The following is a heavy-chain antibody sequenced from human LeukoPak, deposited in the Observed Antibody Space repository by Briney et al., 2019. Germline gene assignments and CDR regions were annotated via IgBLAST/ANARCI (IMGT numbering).Heavy chain of an antibody. CDR3: ARDRIYAFDI. Sequence: GGSLRLSCAASGFTFSSFSMNWVRQAPGKGLEWVSCIGSGSDSIHYADSVRGRFTISRDNAKNSLYLQMNSLRDEDTAVYYCARDRIYAFDIWGQGTMVTVSS. D-gene: IGHD2-15*01. V-gene: IGHV3-48*02. CDR1: GFTFSSFS. J-gene: IGHJ3*02. CDR2: IGSGSDSI.